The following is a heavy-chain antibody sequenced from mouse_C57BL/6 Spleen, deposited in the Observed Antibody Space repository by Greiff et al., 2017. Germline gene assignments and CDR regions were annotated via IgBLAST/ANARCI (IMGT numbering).Heavy chain of an antibody. Sequence: EVQLQQSGAELVKPGVSVKLSCTASGFNIKDYYMHWVKQRTEQGLEWIGRIDPEDGETKYAPKFPGKATITADTSSNTAYLQLSSLTSEDTAVYYCARGGPVFAYWGQGTLVTVSA. J-gene: IGHJ3*01. D-gene: IGHD3-3*01. V-gene: IGHV14-2*01. CDR3: ARGGPVFAY. CDR2: IDPEDGET. CDR1: GFNIKDYY.